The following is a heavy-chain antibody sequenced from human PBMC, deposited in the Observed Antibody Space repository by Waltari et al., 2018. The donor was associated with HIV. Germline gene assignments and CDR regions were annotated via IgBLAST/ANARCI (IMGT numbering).Heavy chain of an antibody. CDR2: MNPNSGNT. J-gene: IGHJ4*02. D-gene: IGHD1-1*01. V-gene: IGHV1-8*01. CDR3: ARRGRVSTGPCYFDY. CDR1: GYTFTSYD. Sequence: QVQLVQSGAEVKKPGASVKVSCKASGYTFTSYDINWVRQATGQGLEWMGWMNPNSGNTGYAQKVQGRVTMTRNTSTSTAYMELSSLRSEDTAVYYCARRGRVSTGPCYFDYWGQGTLVTVSS.